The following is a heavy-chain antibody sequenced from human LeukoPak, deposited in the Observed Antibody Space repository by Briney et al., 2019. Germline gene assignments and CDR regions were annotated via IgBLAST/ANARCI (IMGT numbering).Heavy chain of an antibody. J-gene: IGHJ5*02. V-gene: IGHV3-7*01. D-gene: IGHD6-13*01. CDR2: INPDGSKK. CDR1: WFPLIRFW. Sequence: GGPPRLSCFASWFPLIRFWGTWGRPAPGGGVEWVANINPDGSKKTYVDSVKGRFTISRDNAKNSLYLQMSSLRAEDTAVYYCATAPAAADSSWGQGTLVAVSS. CDR3: ATAPAAADSS.